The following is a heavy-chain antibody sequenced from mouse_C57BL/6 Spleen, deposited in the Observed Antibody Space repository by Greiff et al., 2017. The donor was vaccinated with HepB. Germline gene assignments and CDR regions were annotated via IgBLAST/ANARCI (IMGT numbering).Heavy chain of an antibody. J-gene: IGHJ2*01. CDR1: GYAFSSSW. V-gene: IGHV1-82*01. Sequence: VQLQQSGPELVKPGASVKISCKASGYAFSSSWMNWVKQRPGKGLEWIGRIYPGDGDTNYNGKFKGKATLTADKSSSPAYMQLSSLPSEDSAVYFCARGAYYFDYWGQGTTLTVSS. CDR3: ARGAYYFDY. CDR2: IYPGDGDT.